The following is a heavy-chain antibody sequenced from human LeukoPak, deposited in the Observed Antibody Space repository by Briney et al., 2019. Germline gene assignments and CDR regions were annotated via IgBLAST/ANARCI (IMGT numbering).Heavy chain of an antibody. CDR1: GFTFSSCG. V-gene: IGHV3-48*02. CDR3: ARESSIDY. J-gene: IGHJ4*02. CDR2: ITRSSSAI. Sequence: PGRSLRLSCAASGFTFSSCGMHWVRQAPGKGLEWVSYITRSSSAIYYADSVKGRFTISRDNAKNSLYLQMNNLRDEDTAVYYCARESSIDYWGQGTLVTVSS.